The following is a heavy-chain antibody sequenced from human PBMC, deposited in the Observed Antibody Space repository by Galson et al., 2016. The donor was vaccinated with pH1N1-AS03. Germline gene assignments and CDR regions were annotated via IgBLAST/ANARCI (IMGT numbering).Heavy chain of an antibody. Sequence: SVKVSCKASGYTFKSHGISWVRQAPGQGLEWMGFVNTKTGVTIYAQKFKGRVTMTRDTSISTAYMELRGLGSDDSAFYYCARVEGIASTTGDWGQGSLITVSS. D-gene: IGHD6-13*01. J-gene: IGHJ4*02. CDR2: VNTKTGVT. V-gene: IGHV1-18*01. CDR1: GYTFKSHG. CDR3: ARVEGIASTTGD.